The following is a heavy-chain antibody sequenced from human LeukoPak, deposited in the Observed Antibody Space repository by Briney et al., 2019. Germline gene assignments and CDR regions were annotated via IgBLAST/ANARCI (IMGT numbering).Heavy chain of an antibody. Sequence: GESLKISCKGSGYSFTSYWIGWVRQMPGKGLEWMGIIYPGDSDTRYSPSFQGQVTISADKSISTAYLQWSSLKASDTAMYYCARREVGATRGDAFDIWGQGTMVTVSS. V-gene: IGHV5-51*01. CDR1: GYSFTSYW. CDR3: ARREVGATRGDAFDI. D-gene: IGHD1-26*01. CDR2: IYPGDSDT. J-gene: IGHJ3*02.